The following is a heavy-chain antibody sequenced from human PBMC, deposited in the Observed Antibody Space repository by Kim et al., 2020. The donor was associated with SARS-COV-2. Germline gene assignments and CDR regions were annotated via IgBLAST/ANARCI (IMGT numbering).Heavy chain of an antibody. Sequence: ASVKVSCKASGYTFTSYGVHWVRQAPGQRFEWMGWINAGNGNTKYSQKFQGRVTITRDTSASTAYMELSSLRSEDTAVYYCATDKTPLAYCGGDCKTPLDYWGQGTLVTVSS. CDR2: INAGNGNT. V-gene: IGHV1-3*01. D-gene: IGHD2-21*01. CDR1: GYTFTSYG. CDR3: ATDKTPLAYCGGDCKTPLDY. J-gene: IGHJ4*02.